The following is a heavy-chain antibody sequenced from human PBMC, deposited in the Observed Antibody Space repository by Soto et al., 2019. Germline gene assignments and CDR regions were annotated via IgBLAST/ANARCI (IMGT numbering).Heavy chain of an antibody. D-gene: IGHD2-8*01. CDR3: ARGWGKYFGVNDF. Sequence: ASVKVSCKASGYTFNTFGITWVRQAPGQGLEGMGCVSGYSDKRDYSRKLQDRITLTADPSMTTSYMELRSRTSDDTAVYYCARGWGKYFGVNDFWGQ. CDR1: GYTFNTFG. J-gene: IGHJ4*01. CDR2: VSGYSDKR. V-gene: IGHV1-18*01.